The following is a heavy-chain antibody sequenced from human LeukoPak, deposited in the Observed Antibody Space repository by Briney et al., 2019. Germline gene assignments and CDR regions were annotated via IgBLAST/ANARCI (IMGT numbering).Heavy chain of an antibody. D-gene: IGHD6-13*01. CDR2: ISGSGGST. V-gene: IGHV3-23*01. CDR3: AISSGYSSSWYPAGGVGDFRY. CDR1: GFTFSSYA. J-gene: IGHJ4*02. Sequence: GGSLRLSCAASGFTFSSYAMSWVRQAPGKGLEWVSAISGSGGSTYYADSVKGRFTISRDNSKNTLYLQMNSLRAEDTAVYYCAISSGYSSSWYPAGGVGDFRYWGQGTLVTVSS.